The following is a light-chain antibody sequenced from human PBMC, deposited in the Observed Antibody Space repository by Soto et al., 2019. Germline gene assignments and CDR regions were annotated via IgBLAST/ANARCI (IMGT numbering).Light chain of an antibody. V-gene: IGKV1-33*01. CDR1: QDISNY. CDR3: QQYDNLPFT. Sequence: DIQMTQSPSSLSASVGDRVTITCQASQDISNYLNWYQQEPGKAPKLLIYDASNLETGVPSRFSGSGSGTDFTFTISSLQPEDIATYYCQQYDNLPFTFGPGTKVDI. J-gene: IGKJ3*01. CDR2: DAS.